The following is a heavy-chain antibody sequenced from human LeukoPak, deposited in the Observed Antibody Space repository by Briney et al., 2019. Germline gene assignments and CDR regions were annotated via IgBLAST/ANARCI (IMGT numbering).Heavy chain of an antibody. CDR1: GYSFTSYW. Sequence: GESLKISCKGSGYSFTSYWIGWVRQMPGKGLEWMGIIYPGDSDTRYSPSFQGQVTISADKSISTAYLQWSSLKASDTAMYYCARPRTYYYDSSGYEFDYWGQGTLVTVSS. V-gene: IGHV5-51*01. CDR3: ARPRTYYYDSSGYEFDY. D-gene: IGHD3-22*01. J-gene: IGHJ4*02. CDR2: IYPGDSDT.